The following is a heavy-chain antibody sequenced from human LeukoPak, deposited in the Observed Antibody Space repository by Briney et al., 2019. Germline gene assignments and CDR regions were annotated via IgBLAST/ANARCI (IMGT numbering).Heavy chain of an antibody. J-gene: IGHJ6*02. CDR3: ARLLYYYGMDV. V-gene: IGHV1-69*04. CDR2: IIPILGIA. CDR1: GGTFSSYA. Sequence: PVKVSCKASGGTFSSYAISWVRQAPGKGLEWMGRIIPILGIANYAQKFQGRVTITADKSTSTAYMELSSLRSEDTAVYYCARLLYYYGMDVWGQGTTVTVSS.